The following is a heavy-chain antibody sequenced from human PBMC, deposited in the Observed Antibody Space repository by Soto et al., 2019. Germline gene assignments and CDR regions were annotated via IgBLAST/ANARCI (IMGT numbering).Heavy chain of an antibody. J-gene: IGHJ4*02. CDR1: GYNFISHY. D-gene: IGHD2-15*01. Sequence: QVLLVQSGAEVTRPGASLKVSCKPSGYNFISHYIHWVRQAPGQGLEWMGCINPSGESTTHAQNFRRGLSMTRDTSTSTVYMELSGLRSEDAAVYYCDRDYISGESALSYFDYWGQGTLVTVSS. CDR3: DRDYISGESALSYFDY. V-gene: IGHV1-46*01. CDR2: INPSGEST.